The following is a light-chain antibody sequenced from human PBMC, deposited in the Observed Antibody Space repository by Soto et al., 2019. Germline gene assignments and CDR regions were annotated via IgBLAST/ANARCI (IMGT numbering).Light chain of an antibody. V-gene: IGLV2-18*02. J-gene: IGLJ3*02. CDR2: EVT. CDR1: SSDVGSYNR. Sequence: QSALTQPPSVSGSPGQSVTISCTGTSSDVGSYNRVSWFQQPPGTAPKLIIYEVTNRPSGVPDRFSASKSGNTASLTISALQAEDEADYYCLSYTPTSPVVFGGGTQLTVL. CDR3: LSYTPTSPVV.